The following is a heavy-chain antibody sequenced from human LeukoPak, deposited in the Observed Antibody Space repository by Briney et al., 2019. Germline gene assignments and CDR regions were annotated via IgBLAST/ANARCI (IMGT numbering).Heavy chain of an antibody. CDR3: ARGYYYGLGTFYEKNWFDP. V-gene: IGHV4-59*12. J-gene: IGHJ5*02. CDR1: GGSISSYY. Sequence: SETLSLTCTVSGGSISSYYWSWIRQPPGKGLEWIGYIYYSGSTNYNPSLKSRVTISVDTSKNQFSLKLSSVTAADTAVYYCARGYYYGLGTFYEKNWFDPWGQGTLVTVSS. CDR2: IYYSGST. D-gene: IGHD3-10*01.